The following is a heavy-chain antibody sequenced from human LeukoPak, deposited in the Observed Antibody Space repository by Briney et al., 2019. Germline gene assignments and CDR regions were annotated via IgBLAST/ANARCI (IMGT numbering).Heavy chain of an antibody. CDR3: ASASSGYYYVGEGAFDI. D-gene: IGHD3-22*01. J-gene: IGHJ3*02. Sequence: SQTLSLTCTVSGGSISSGSYHWSWIRQPAGKGLEWIGRIYTSGSTNYNPSLKSRVTISVDTSKNQFPLKLSSVTAADTAVYYCASASSGYYYVGEGAFDIWGQGTMVTVSS. CDR2: IYTSGST. V-gene: IGHV4-61*02. CDR1: GGSISSGSYH.